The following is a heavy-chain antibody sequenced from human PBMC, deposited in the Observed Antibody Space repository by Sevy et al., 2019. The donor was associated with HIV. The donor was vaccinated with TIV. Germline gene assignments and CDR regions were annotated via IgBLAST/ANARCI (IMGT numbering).Heavy chain of an antibody. Sequence: GGSLRLSCGASGFTFSSYDMHWVRRAAAKGLEWVSGLGSGGDAYYPGSVKGRFTISRENAKNSLYLQMNSLRAGDTAVYYYARSGGYSDYGMDVWGQGTTVTVSS. V-gene: IGHV3-13*01. J-gene: IGHJ6*02. CDR2: LGSGGDA. CDR3: ARSGGYSDYGMDV. CDR1: GFTFSSYD. D-gene: IGHD5-12*01.